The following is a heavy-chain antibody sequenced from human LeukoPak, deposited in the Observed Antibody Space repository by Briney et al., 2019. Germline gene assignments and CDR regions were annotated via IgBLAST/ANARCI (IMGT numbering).Heavy chain of an antibody. J-gene: IGHJ4*02. D-gene: IGHD5-18*01. CDR3: ARDPGYSSPRGDY. CDR1: GYXFTDYF. Sequence: GASVKVSCKASGYXFTDYFIHWVRQAPGQGLEWLGWINPNSGGTHYAQKFQGRVTMTRDTSISTAYMELSRLRSDDTAVYYCARDPGYSSPRGDYWGQGTLVTVSS. V-gene: IGHV1-2*02. CDR2: INPNSGGT.